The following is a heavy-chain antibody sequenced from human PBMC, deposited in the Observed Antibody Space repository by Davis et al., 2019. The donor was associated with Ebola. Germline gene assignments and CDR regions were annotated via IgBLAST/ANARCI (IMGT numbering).Heavy chain of an antibody. Sequence: ASVKVSCKASGYTLTSYGISWVRQAPGQGLEWMGWISGHYGYTNYARKFQGRVTMTTDTSTSTAYMELRSLRSDDSAMYYCARDLGLETSTDYFDYWGQGTLVIVS. CDR2: ISGHYGYT. CDR3: ARDLGLETSTDYFDY. J-gene: IGHJ4*02. CDR1: GYTLTSYG. D-gene: IGHD5-24*01. V-gene: IGHV1-18*01.